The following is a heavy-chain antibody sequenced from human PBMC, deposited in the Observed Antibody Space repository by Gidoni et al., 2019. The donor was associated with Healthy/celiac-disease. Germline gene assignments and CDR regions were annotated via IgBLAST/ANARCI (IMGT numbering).Heavy chain of an antibody. J-gene: IGHJ4*02. Sequence: EVQLVESGGGLVQPGGSLRLSCAASGFTFSSYAMHWVRQAPGKGLEYVSAISSNGGSTYYANSVKGRFTISRDNSKNTLYLQMGSLRAEDMAVYYCARVYYGSGSFIDYWGQGTLVTVSS. CDR1: GFTFSSYA. V-gene: IGHV3-64*01. D-gene: IGHD3-10*01. CDR2: ISSNGGST. CDR3: ARVYYGSGSFIDY.